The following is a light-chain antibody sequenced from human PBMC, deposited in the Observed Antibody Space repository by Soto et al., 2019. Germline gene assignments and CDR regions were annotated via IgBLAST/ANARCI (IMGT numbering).Light chain of an antibody. CDR1: SSDVGGYNY. Sequence: QSALTQPASVSGSPGQSITISCTGTSSDVGGYNYVSWYQQHPGKAPKLMIYDVSNRPSGVSNRFSGSKSGNTASLTISGLQAEDEADYYCSSYTSSSTLERNVVFGGGTKLTVL. CDR3: SSYTSSSTLERNVV. J-gene: IGLJ2*01. CDR2: DVS. V-gene: IGLV2-14*01.